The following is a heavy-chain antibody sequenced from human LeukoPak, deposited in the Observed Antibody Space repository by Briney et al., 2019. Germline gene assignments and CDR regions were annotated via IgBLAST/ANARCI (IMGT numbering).Heavy chain of an antibody. J-gene: IGHJ4*02. CDR1: GFTFGNYA. V-gene: IGHV3-23*01. Sequence: PGGSLRLSCAASGFTFGNYAMSWVRQAPGKGLQWVSTIASYGGTTYYADSVKGRLTISRDNFKNAVYLQMNSLRAEDTAVYYCAKLFTRVVVVAADYWGQGTLVTVSS. D-gene: IGHD2-15*01. CDR3: AKLFTRVVVVAADY. CDR2: IASYGGTT.